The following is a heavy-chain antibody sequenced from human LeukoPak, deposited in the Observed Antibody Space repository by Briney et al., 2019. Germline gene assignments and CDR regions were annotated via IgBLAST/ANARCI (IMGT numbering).Heavy chain of an antibody. D-gene: IGHD3-10*01. V-gene: IGHV3-74*01. CDR2: INSDGSST. J-gene: IGHJ4*02. CDR3: ARDTLFGAFAYYFDY. CDR1: GFTFSSYW. Sequence: GGSLRLSCAASGFTFSSYWMHWVRQAPGKGLVWVSRINSDGSSTSYADSVKGRFTISGDNAKNTLYLQMNSLRAEDTAVYYCARDTLFGAFAYYFDYWGQGTLVTVSS.